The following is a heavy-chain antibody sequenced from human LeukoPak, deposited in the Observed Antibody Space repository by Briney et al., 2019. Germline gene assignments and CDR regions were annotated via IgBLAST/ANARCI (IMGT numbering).Heavy chain of an antibody. D-gene: IGHD2-15*01. CDR2: IYYSGGT. J-gene: IGHJ2*01. CDR1: GGSISSRY. CDR3: ARGVARHWYFDL. V-gene: IGHV4-59*11. Sequence: MPSETLSLTCTLSGGSISSRYWSWIRQPPGKGLEWIGSIYYSGGTNYNPSLQGRVSISVDTSKNQFSLKLSSVTAADTAVCYCARGVARHWYFDLWGRGTPVTVSS.